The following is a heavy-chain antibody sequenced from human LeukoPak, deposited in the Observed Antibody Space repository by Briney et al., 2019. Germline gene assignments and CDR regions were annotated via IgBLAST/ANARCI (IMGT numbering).Heavy chain of an antibody. J-gene: IGHJ5*02. Sequence: ASVKVSCKASGYTFTSYGISWVQQAPGQGLEWMGWISAYNGNTNYAQKLQGRVTMTTDTSTSTAYMELRSLRSDDTAVYYCARDPSVEQQLVLDWFDPWGQGTLVTVSS. CDR3: ARDPSVEQQLVLDWFDP. V-gene: IGHV1-18*01. CDR1: GYTFTSYG. CDR2: ISAYNGNT. D-gene: IGHD6-13*01.